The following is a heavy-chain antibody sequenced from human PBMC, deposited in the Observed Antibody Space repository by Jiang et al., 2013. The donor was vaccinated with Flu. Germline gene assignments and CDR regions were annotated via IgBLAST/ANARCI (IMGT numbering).Heavy chain of an antibody. Sequence: GSGLVKPSETLSLTCTVSGGSISSSSYYWGWIRQPPGKGLEWIGSIYYSGSTYCNPSLKSRVTISVDTSKNQFSLKLSSVTAADTAVYYCARLGGGATSPLWGQGTLVTVSS. J-gene: IGHJ4*02. D-gene: IGHD1-26*01. CDR3: ARLGGGATSPL. CDR2: IYYSGST. CDR1: GGSISSSSYY. V-gene: IGHV4-39*01.